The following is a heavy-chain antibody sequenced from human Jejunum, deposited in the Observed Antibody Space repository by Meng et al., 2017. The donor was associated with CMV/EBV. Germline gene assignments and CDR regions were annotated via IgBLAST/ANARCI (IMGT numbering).Heavy chain of an antibody. V-gene: IGHV1-18*01. CDR2: ISTNNDNT. CDR3: ARDPFDYWFDP. Sequence: SCKASGYTFTDYGISWVRQAPGQGLEWMGWISTNNDNTNYAQKLQGRVTMTTDTSTNTAYMELRNLRSDDTAVYYCARDPFDYWFDPWGQGTLVTVSS. CDR1: GYTFTDYG. J-gene: IGHJ5*02.